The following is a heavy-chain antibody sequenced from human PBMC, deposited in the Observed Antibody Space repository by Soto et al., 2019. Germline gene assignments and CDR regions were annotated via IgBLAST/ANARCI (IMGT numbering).Heavy chain of an antibody. J-gene: IGHJ6*02. V-gene: IGHV1-58*01. CDR2: IVVGSGNT. D-gene: IGHD2-15*01. Sequence: SVKVSCKASGFTFTSSAVQWVRQARGQRLEWIGWIVVGSGNTNYAQKFQEGVTITRDMSTSTAYMELSSLRSEDTAVYYCAAGGRAGCSGGSCYGYYYGMDVWG. CDR1: GFTFTSSA. CDR3: AAGGRAGCSGGSCYGYYYGMDV.